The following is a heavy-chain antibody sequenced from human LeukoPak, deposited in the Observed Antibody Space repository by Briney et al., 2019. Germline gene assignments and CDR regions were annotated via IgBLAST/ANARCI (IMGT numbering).Heavy chain of an antibody. CDR1: GFTFSSYW. Sequence: SGGSLRLSCAASGFTFSSYWMHWVRQGPGKGLVWVSHINSDGRSTSNADSVKGRFTISRDNAKNTLYLQMNSLRAEDTAVYYCARSLNWAFDYWGQGTLVTVSS. D-gene: IGHD7-27*01. CDR2: INSDGRST. CDR3: ARSLNWAFDY. J-gene: IGHJ4*02. V-gene: IGHV3-74*01.